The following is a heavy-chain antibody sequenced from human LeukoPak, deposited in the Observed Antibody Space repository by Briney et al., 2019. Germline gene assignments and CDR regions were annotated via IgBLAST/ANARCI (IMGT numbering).Heavy chain of an antibody. CDR2: IYYNGRT. Sequence: PSETLSLTCTVSGDSINNNNYYWGWIRQPPGKGLEWIGNIYYNGRTYYSPSLKSRGTISVDTSNNQFSLKLSSVTAADTAVYYCACYSGSYYFDFWGQGSLVTVSS. V-gene: IGHV4-39*01. D-gene: IGHD1-26*01. J-gene: IGHJ4*02. CDR3: ACYSGSYYFDF. CDR1: GDSINNNNYY.